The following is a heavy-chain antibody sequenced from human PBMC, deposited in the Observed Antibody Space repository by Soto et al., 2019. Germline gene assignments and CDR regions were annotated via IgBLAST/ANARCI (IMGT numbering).Heavy chain of an antibody. CDR2: ISYDGSNK. CDR3: ARVWSAVTYFYGIDV. J-gene: IGHJ6*02. V-gene: IGHV3-30-3*01. D-gene: IGHD3-10*01. Sequence: GGSLRLSCAASGFTFISYAMHWVLQAPGKGLEWVAVISYDGSNKYYADSVKGRFTISRDNSKNTLYLQMNSLRAEDTAVYYCARVWSAVTYFYGIDVWGQGTTVTASS. CDR1: GFTFISYA.